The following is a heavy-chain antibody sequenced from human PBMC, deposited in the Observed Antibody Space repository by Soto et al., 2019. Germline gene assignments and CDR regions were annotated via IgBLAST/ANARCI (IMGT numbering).Heavy chain of an antibody. CDR2: IIPIFGTA. V-gene: IGHV1-69*13. Sequence: SVKVSCKASGGTFSSYAISWVRQAPGQGLEWLGGIIPIFGTANYAQKFQGRVTITADESTSTAYMELSSLRSEDTAVYYCARDNNWNDGTDPRFDYGMDVWGQGTTVTVSS. CDR1: GGTFSSYA. J-gene: IGHJ6*02. CDR3: ARDNNWNDGTDPRFDYGMDV. D-gene: IGHD1-20*01.